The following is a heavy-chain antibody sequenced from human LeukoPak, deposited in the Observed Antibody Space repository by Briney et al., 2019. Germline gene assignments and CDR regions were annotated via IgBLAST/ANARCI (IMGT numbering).Heavy chain of an antibody. J-gene: IGHJ4*02. CDR1: GFTFSSYA. CDR3: AKVAPYYYDSSGSSDY. CDR2: ISGSGGST. V-gene: IGHV3-23*01. D-gene: IGHD3-22*01. Sequence: GGSLRLSCAASGFTFSSYAMSWVRQAPGKGLEWVSAISGSGGSTYYADSVKGRFTISRDNSKNTLYLQMNSLRAEDTAVYYCAKVAPYYYDSSGSSDYWGQGTLVTVSS.